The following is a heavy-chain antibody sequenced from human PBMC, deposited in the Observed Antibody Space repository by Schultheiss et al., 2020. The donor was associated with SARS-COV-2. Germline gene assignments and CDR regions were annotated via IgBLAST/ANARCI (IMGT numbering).Heavy chain of an antibody. Sequence: ASVKVSCKASGGTFSSYAISWVRQAPGQGLEWMGWINPNSGGTNYAQKFQGWVTMTRDTSISTAYMELSRLRSDDTAVYYCARVARGRTYYDYVWGSVDYWGQGTLVTVSS. CDR1: GGTFSSYA. J-gene: IGHJ4*02. V-gene: IGHV1-2*04. D-gene: IGHD3-16*01. CDR2: INPNSGGT. CDR3: ARVARGRTYYDYVWGSVDY.